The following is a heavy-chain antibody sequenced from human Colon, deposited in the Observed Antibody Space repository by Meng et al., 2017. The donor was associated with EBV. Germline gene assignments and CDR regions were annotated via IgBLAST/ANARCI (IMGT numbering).Heavy chain of an antibody. CDR1: GDSITSGDYS. V-gene: IGHV4-30-4*01. Sequence: QVQLQESGPGLVKPSQTLSPTCTVSGDSITSGDYSWNWIRQPPGKGLEWIGYIYSSGNTFYNPSPHSRVTMSVDTSKNQFSLRLTSVNAADTAVYYCARSAKLGGTLGGLMVHWGQGALVTVSS. CDR2: IYSSGNT. J-gene: IGHJ4*02. CDR3: ARSAKLGGTLGGLMVH. D-gene: IGHD3-16*02.